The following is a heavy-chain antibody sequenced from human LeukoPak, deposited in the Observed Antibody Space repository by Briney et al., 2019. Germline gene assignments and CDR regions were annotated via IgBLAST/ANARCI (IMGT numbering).Heavy chain of an antibody. Sequence: PGGSLRLSCAASGFTFSSYGMHWVRQAPGKGLEWVAVISYDGSNKYYADSVKGRFTISRDNSKNTLYLQMNSLRGEDTAVYYCAKDPQYYYGSGSSTYFDYWGQRTLVTVSS. D-gene: IGHD3-10*01. J-gene: IGHJ4*02. CDR2: ISYDGSNK. CDR3: AKDPQYYYGSGSSTYFDY. V-gene: IGHV3-30*18. CDR1: GFTFSSYG.